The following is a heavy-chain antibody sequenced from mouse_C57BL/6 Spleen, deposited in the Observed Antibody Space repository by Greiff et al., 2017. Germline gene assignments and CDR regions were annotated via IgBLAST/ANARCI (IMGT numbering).Heavy chain of an antibody. CDR3: TRGGRYDYASYAMDY. D-gene: IGHD2-4*01. Sequence: EVQGVESGEGLVKPGGSLKLSCAASGFTFSSYAMSWVRQTPEKRLEWVAYISSGGDYIYYADTVKGRFTISRDNARNTLYLQMSSLKSEDTAMYYCTRGGRYDYASYAMDYWGQGTSVTVSS. V-gene: IGHV5-9-1*02. CDR2: ISSGGDYI. CDR1: GFTFSSYA. J-gene: IGHJ4*01.